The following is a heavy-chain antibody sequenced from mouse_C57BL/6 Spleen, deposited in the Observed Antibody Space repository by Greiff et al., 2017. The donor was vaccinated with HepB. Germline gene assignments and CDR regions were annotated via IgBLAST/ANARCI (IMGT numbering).Heavy chain of an antibody. Sequence: VNVVESGAELVRPGASVTLSCKASGYTFTDYEMHWVKQTPVHGLEWIGAIDPETGGTAYNQKFKGKAILTADKSSSTAYMELRSLTSEDSAVYYCTRWTGPFAYWGQGTLVTVSA. V-gene: IGHV1-15*01. CDR3: TRWTGPFAY. CDR2: IDPETGGT. D-gene: IGHD3-3*01. CDR1: GYTFTDYE. J-gene: IGHJ3*01.